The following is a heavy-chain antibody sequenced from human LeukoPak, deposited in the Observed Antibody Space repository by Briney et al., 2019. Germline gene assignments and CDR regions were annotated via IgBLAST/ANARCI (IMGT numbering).Heavy chain of an antibody. Sequence: GGSLRLSCAASGFTFSSYAMSRVRQAPGKGLEWVSAISGSGGSTYYADSVKGRFTISRDNSKNSLYLQMNSLRAEDTAVYYCARELIVAAGVYGMDVWGQGTTVTVSS. CDR1: GFTFSSYA. J-gene: IGHJ6*02. CDR3: ARELIVAAGVYGMDV. CDR2: ISGSGGST. V-gene: IGHV3-23*01. D-gene: IGHD6-13*01.